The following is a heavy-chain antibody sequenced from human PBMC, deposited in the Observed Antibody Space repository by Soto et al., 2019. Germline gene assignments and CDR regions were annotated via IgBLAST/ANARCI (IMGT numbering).Heavy chain of an antibody. Sequence: EVQLVESGGGLIQPGGSLRLSCAASGFTVSSNYMSWVRQAPGKGLEWVSVIYSGGSTYYAGSVKGRFTISRDNSKNTLYLQMNSLRAEDTAVYYCARVGYAVTTGGAFDIWGQGTMVTVSS. CDR2: IYSGGST. J-gene: IGHJ3*02. CDR1: GFTVSSNY. V-gene: IGHV3-53*01. CDR3: ARVGYAVTTGGAFDI. D-gene: IGHD4-17*01.